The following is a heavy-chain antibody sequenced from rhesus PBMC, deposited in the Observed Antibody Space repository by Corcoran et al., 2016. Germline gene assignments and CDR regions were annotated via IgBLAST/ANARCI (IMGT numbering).Heavy chain of an antibody. D-gene: IGHD2-15*01. J-gene: IGHJ4*01. CDR3: ASTLLSYY. CDR2: IYGSGRST. Sequence: QVQLQESGPGLVKPSETLSLTCAVSGGSISDSYYWSWIRQPPGKGLEWIGYIYGSGRSTYYNPSRKSRVTISRDTSKNQFSLKLSSVTAADTAVYYCASTLLSYYWGQGVLVTVSS. V-gene: IGHV4-106*01. CDR1: GGSISDSYY.